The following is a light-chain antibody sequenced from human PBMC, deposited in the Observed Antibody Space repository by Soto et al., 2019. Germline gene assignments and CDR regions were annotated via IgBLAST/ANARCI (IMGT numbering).Light chain of an antibody. CDR1: SSDVGRYNF. CDR3: CSDAGSGIYV. V-gene: IGLV2-23*02. CDR2: EVT. J-gene: IGLJ1*01. Sequence: QSVLTQPASVSGSPGQSITISCTGTSSDVGRYNFVSWYQQHPGKAPKLMICEVTKRPSGVSNRFSGSKSSNTASLTISGLQAEDEADYYCCSDAGSGIYVFGTGTKLTVL.